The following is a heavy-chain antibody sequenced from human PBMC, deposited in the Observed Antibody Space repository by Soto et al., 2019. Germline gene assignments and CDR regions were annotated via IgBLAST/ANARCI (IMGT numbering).Heavy chain of an antibody. J-gene: IGHJ4*02. V-gene: IGHV1-24*01. Sequence: ASVKVSCKASGYAFPSVGISWVRQAPGKGLEWMGGFDPEDGETIYAQKFQGRVTMTEDTSTDTAYMELSSLRSEDTAVYYCATDISYYYDSSGYATGYWGQGTLVTVSS. CDR1: GYAFPSVG. CDR2: FDPEDGET. D-gene: IGHD3-22*01. CDR3: ATDISYYYDSSGYATGY.